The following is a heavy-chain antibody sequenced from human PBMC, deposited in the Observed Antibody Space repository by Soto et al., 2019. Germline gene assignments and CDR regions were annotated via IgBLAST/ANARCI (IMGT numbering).Heavy chain of an antibody. V-gene: IGHV1-58*01. CDR3: ARGPLDYPIPDFDY. J-gene: IGHJ4*02. CDR1: GFTFTSSA. Sequence: SVKVSCKASGFTFTSSAVQWVRQARGQRLEWIGWIVVGSGNTNYAQKFQERVTITRDMSTSTAYMELSSLRSEDTAVYFCARGPLDYPIPDFDYWGQGTPVTVSS. D-gene: IGHD2-8*01. CDR2: IVVGSGNT.